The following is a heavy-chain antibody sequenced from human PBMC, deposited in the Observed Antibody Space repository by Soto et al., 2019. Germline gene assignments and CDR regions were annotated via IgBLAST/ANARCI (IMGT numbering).Heavy chain of an antibody. CDR2: ISSSSSTI. J-gene: IGHJ6*02. Sequence: GGSLRLSCAASGFTFSSYSMNWVRQAPGKGLEWVSYISSSSSTIYYADSVKGRFTISRDNAKNSLYLQMNSLRDEDTAVYYCARDGRDYYGSGSYYKDYYGMDVWGQGTTVTVSS. CDR1: GFTFSSYS. D-gene: IGHD3-10*01. V-gene: IGHV3-48*02. CDR3: ARDGRDYYGSGSYYKDYYGMDV.